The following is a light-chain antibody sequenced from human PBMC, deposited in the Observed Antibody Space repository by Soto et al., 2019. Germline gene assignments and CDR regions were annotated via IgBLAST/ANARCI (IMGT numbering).Light chain of an antibody. V-gene: IGKV1-5*01. CDR2: DAS. CDR1: QRISSW. Sequence: DIQMTQSPSTLSASVGDRVTITCRASQRISSWLAWYQQKPGKAPKLLIYDASSLESRVPSRFSGSGSGTEFTLTISGLRPDDFATYYCQQYNTYSYTFGQGTTLAIK. J-gene: IGKJ2*01. CDR3: QQYNTYSYT.